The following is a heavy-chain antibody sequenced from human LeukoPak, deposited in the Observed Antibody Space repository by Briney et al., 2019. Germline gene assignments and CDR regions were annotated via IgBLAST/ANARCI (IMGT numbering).Heavy chain of an antibody. CDR1: GGSISSSSYY. CDR2: IYYSGST. CDR3: ARRVLAHGGYFDY. V-gene: IGHV4-39*01. J-gene: IGHJ4*02. D-gene: IGHD2-8*02. Sequence: PSETLSLTCTVSGGSISSSSYYWGWIRQPPGKGLEWIGSIYYSGSTYYNNPSLKSRVTISVDTSKNQFSLKLSSVTTTDTAVYYCARRVLAHGGYFDYWGQGTLVTVSS.